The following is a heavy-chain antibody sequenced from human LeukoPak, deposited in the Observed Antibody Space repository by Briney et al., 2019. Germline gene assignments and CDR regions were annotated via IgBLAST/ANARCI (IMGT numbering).Heavy chain of an antibody. CDR3: ATSRDGYNHFDY. CDR2: IYHRGST. CDR1: GDSITTSNW. V-gene: IGHV4-4*02. J-gene: IGHJ4*02. Sequence: SETLSLTCAVSGDSITTSNWWNWVRQPPGKGLEWIGKIYHRGSTIYNPSLKSRVTMSVDKSKNQFSLNLTSVTAADTAVYYCATSRDGYNHFDYWGQGILVTVSS. D-gene: IGHD5-24*01.